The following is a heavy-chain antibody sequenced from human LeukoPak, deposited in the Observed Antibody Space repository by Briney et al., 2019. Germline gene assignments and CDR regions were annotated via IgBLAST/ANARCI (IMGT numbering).Heavy chain of an antibody. V-gene: IGHV3-74*01. CDR3: ARGPPDGSGSYYPGAD. Sequence: GGSLRLSCAASGFTFSGYAMSWVRQAPGKGLVWVSRINSHGSSTSYADSVKGRFTISRDNAKNTLYLQMNSLRVEDTAVYYCARGPPDGSGSYYPGADWGQGTLVTVSS. D-gene: IGHD3-10*01. CDR2: INSHGSST. J-gene: IGHJ4*02. CDR1: GFTFSGYA.